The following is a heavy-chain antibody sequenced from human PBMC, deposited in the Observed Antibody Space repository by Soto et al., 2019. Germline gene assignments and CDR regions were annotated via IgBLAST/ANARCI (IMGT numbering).Heavy chain of an antibody. J-gene: IGHJ6*02. D-gene: IGHD6-19*01. CDR1: VFTFSSHA. Sequence: GXSLRLSCAASVFTFSSHAMSWVRQAPGKGLEWVSTISSGGDNTYSADSMKGRFTISRDNSKNTLYLQMNSLRAEDTAVYYCAKDFDSYSSGRYGMDVWGQGTTVTVSS. V-gene: IGHV3-23*01. CDR2: ISSGGDNT. CDR3: AKDFDSYSSGRYGMDV.